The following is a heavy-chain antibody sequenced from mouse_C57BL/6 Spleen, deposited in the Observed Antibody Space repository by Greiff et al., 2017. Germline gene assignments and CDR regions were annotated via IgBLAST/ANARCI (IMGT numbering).Heavy chain of an antibody. CDR1: GFTFSDYG. CDR2: ISRGSSTI. D-gene: IGHD2-1*01. J-gene: IGHJ4*01. V-gene: IGHV5-17*01. Sequence: EVMLVESGGGLVKPGGSLKLSCAASGFTFSDYGMHWVRQAPEKGLEWVAYISRGSSTIYYADTVKGRFTISRDNAKNTLFLQMTSLRSEDTAMYYCARTNGNYLSDAMDYWGQGTSVTVSS. CDR3: ARTNGNYLSDAMDY.